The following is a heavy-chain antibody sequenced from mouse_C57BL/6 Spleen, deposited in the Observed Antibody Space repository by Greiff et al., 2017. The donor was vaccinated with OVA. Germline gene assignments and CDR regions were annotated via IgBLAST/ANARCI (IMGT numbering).Heavy chain of an antibody. CDR2: IYPGSGST. Sequence: QVQLQQPGAELVKPGASVKMSCKASGYTFTSYWITWVKQRPGQGLEWIGDIYPGSGSTNYNEKFKSKATLTVDTSSRTACMQRRSLTSGDSAVYYCANWAVDYWGQGTTLTVSS. V-gene: IGHV1-55*01. D-gene: IGHD4-1*01. CDR3: ANWAVDY. J-gene: IGHJ2*01. CDR1: GYTFTSYW.